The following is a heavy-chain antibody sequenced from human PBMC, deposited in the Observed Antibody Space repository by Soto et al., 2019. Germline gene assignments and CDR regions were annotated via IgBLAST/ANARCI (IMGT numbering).Heavy chain of an antibody. J-gene: IGHJ4*02. D-gene: IGHD6-6*01. CDR3: ARVGTEYSSSSLHAFDY. CDR1: GDSVSSNSAA. V-gene: IGHV6-1*01. Sequence: KQSQTLSLTCAISGDSVSSNSAAWNWIRQSPSRGLEWLGRTYYRSKWYNDYAVSVKSRITINPDTSKNQFSLQLNSVTPEDTAVYYCARVGTEYSSSSLHAFDYWGQGTLVTVSS. CDR2: TYYRSKWYN.